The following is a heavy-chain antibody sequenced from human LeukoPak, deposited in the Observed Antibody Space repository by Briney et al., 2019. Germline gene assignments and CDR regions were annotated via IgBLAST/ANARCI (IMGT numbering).Heavy chain of an antibody. V-gene: IGHV5-51*01. CDR3: ARHSSCCFPKE. CDR1: GYSFSSYW. CDR2: INPGDSYI. Sequence: GESLKISCKGSGYSFSSYWIGWVRQMPGKGLEWMGIINPGDSYIRYGPSFQGQITISVDKSIKTAYLQWGSLKASDTAMYYCARHSSCCFPKEWGQGTLVTVSS. J-gene: IGHJ4*02.